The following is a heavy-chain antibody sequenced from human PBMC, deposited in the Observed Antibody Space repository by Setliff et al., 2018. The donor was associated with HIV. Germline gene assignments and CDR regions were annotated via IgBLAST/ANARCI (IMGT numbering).Heavy chain of an antibody. J-gene: IGHJ4*02. Sequence: PGGSLRLSCAASGFTFSDYYMSWIRQAPGKGLEWVSYISSRGRTIYYADSVKGRFTISRDNAKNSLYLQMNSLRAEDTAVYYCTRRYCTSTSCSSPYDYWGRGTLVTVSS. CDR1: GFTFSDYY. V-gene: IGHV3-11*04. CDR2: ISSRGRTI. CDR3: TRRYCTSTSCSSPYDY. D-gene: IGHD2-2*01.